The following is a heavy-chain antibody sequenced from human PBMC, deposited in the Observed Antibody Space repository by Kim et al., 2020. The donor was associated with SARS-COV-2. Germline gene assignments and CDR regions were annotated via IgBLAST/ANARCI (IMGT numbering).Heavy chain of an antibody. J-gene: IGHJ5*02. CDR3: ASGYSGSNWFDP. D-gene: IGHD5-12*01. CDR2: INHSGST. V-gene: IGHV4-34*01. Sequence: QTLSLTCAVYGGSFSGYYWSWIRQPPGKGLEWIGEINHSGSTNYNPSLKSRVTISVDTSKNQFSLKLSSVTAADTAVYYCASGYSGSNWFDPWGQGTLVTVSS. CDR1: GGSFSGYY.